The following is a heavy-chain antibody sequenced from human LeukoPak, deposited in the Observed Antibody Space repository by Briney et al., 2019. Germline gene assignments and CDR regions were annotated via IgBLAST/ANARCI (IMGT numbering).Heavy chain of an antibody. D-gene: IGHD6-19*01. V-gene: IGHV3-48*03. CDR2: ISSSGSTI. CDR1: GFTFSSYE. Sequence: GGSLRLSCAASGFTFSSYEMNWVRQAPGKGLEWVSYISSSGSTIYYADSVKGRFTISRDNAKNSLYLQMNSLRAEDTAVYYCARGGIAVAGKSGYFDYWGQGTLVTVSS. J-gene: IGHJ4*02. CDR3: ARGGIAVAGKSGYFDY.